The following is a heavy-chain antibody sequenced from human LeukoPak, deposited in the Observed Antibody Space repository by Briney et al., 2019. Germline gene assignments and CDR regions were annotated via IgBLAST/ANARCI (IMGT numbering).Heavy chain of an antibody. CDR2: ISSSGSTR. J-gene: IGHJ4*02. Sequence: SGGSLRLSCVASEFTLSDYYMSWIRQAPGKGLEWISFISSSGSTRYYADSVKGRFTISRDTTKNSLHLQMNSLRAEDTAVYYCARERTPKHYYGSGSYDRYFDHWGQGTLVTVSS. CDR3: ARERTPKHYYGSGSYDRYFDH. V-gene: IGHV3-11*04. CDR1: EFTLSDYY. D-gene: IGHD3-10*01.